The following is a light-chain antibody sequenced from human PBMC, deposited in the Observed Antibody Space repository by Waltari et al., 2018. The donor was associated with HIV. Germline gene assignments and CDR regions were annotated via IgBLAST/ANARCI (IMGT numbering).Light chain of an antibody. CDR2: YKSDSDK. CDR1: SGVNVGNYR. CDR3: SSDTTNNTLDVV. J-gene: IGLJ2*01. Sequence: QAVLTQPSSLSASPGASASLTCTLRSGVNVGNYRIYWYQQKPGSPPRYLLRYKSDSDKQLGSGVPSRFSGSTDVPANAGNLVISGLQSEDEADYYCSSDTTNNTLDVVFGGGTKLTVL. V-gene: IGLV5-45*03.